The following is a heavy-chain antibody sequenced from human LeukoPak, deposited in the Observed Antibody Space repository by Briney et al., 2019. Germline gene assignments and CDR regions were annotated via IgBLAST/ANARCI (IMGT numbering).Heavy chain of an antibody. J-gene: IGHJ4*02. CDR2: ISSSSYTI. Sequence: GGSLRPSCAASGFTFSSYSMNWVRQAPGKGLEWVSYISSSSYTIYYADSVKGRFTISRDNAKNSLYLQMNSLRAEDTAVYYCASEYSSGWYGRYFDYWGQGTLVTVSS. V-gene: IGHV3-48*01. CDR1: GFTFSSYS. D-gene: IGHD6-19*01. CDR3: ASEYSSGWYGRYFDY.